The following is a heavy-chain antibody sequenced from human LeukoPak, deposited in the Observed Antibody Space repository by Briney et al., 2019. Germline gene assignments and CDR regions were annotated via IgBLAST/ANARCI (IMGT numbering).Heavy chain of an antibody. J-gene: IGHJ6*01. CDR3: ARDSMTIVVVRYYYYGMDV. D-gene: IGHD3-22*01. Sequence: ASVKVSCKPSGYTFTSYGINWVRQAPGQGLEWMGWISAYNGNTNYAQNLQGRITMTTDTSTSTAYMELRSLTSDDTAVYYCARDSMTIVVVRYYYYGMDVWGQGTRVTVSS. CDR1: GYTFTSYG. CDR2: ISAYNGNT. V-gene: IGHV1-18*01.